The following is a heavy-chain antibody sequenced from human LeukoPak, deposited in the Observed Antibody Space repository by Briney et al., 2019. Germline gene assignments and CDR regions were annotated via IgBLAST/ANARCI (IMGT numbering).Heavy chain of an antibody. Sequence: ASVKVSCKTSDNTFSTYGVSWVRQAPGQGLEWMGWISGYNDNIPQNLQGRVTMTTDTSTSTTYMELSSLRSDDTAVYYCARALRGSDCSGFDAADIWGQGTMVTVSP. V-gene: IGHV1-18*01. D-gene: IGHD3-22*01. J-gene: IGHJ3*02. CDR1: DNTFSTYG. CDR3: ARALRGSDCSGFDAADI. CDR2: ISGYNDNI.